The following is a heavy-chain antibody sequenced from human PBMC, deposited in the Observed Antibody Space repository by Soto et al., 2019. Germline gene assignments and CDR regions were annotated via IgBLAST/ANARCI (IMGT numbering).Heavy chain of an antibody. J-gene: IGHJ5*02. CDR3: ARQAAAPGIDLWFDP. Sequence: QLQLQESGPGLAKPSETLSLTCNVSGGSISSSRSYWAWFRQPPGKELEWIANIFYAGNTYYNPSLKSRVTVSVDTSKNQFSLKLDSVTAADTAVYYCARQAAAPGIDLWFDPWGQGTLVTVSS. CDR1: GGSISSSRSY. CDR2: IFYAGNT. D-gene: IGHD6-13*01. V-gene: IGHV4-39*01.